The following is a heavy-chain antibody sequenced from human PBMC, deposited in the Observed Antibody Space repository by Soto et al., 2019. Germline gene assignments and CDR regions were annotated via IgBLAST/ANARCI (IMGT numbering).Heavy chain of an antibody. V-gene: IGHV4-34*01. CDR3: ARGRPVYTTYYYYYYYMDV. CDR2: INHSGST. Sequence: SETLSLTCAVYGGSFSGYYWSWIRQPPGKGLEWIGEINHSGSTNYNPSLKSRVTISVDTSKNQFSLKLSSVTAADTAVYYCARGRPVYTTYYYYYYYMDVWGKGTTVTVSS. CDR1: GGSFSGYY. D-gene: IGHD1-1*01. J-gene: IGHJ6*03.